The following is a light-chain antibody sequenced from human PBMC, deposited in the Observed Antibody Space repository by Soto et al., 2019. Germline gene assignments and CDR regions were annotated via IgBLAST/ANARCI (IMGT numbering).Light chain of an antibody. Sequence: DIGMTQSPDSLAVSMGEMATINCKSSQSFLDSSNNKNYLAWLQQKPGQAPRLLIYASSARATGIPDRFTGSGSETDFTLTISRLEPEDFAAYYCHQYGRSPITFGHGTRLEIK. J-gene: IGKJ5*01. CDR3: HQYGRSPIT. CDR1: QSFLDSSNNKNY. CDR2: ASS. V-gene: IGKV4-1*01.